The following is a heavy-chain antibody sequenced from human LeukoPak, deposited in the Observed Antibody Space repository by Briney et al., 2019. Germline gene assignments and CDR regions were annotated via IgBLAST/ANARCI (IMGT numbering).Heavy chain of an antibody. Sequence: PSETLSLTRTVSGGFISSSSYYWGWIRQPPGKGLEWIGSIYYSGSTYYNPSLKSRVTISVDTSKNQFSLKLSSVTAADTAVYYCARRGAIVGHFDYWGQGTLVTVSS. CDR3: ARRGAIVGHFDY. V-gene: IGHV4-39*01. J-gene: IGHJ4*02. CDR2: IYYSGST. CDR1: GGFISSSSYY. D-gene: IGHD1-26*01.